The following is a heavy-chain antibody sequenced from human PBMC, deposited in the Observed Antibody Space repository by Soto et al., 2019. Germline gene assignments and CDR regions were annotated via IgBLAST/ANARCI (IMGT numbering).Heavy chain of an antibody. CDR3: ARRDSSSIWGYYYYGMDV. Sequence: SETLSLTCTVSGGSISSSSYYWGWIRQPPGKGLEWIGSIYYSGSTYYNPSLKSRVTISVDTSKNQFSLKLSSVTAADTAVYYCARRDSSSIWGYYYYGMDVWGQGTTGTGS. J-gene: IGHJ6*02. CDR1: GGSISSSSYY. D-gene: IGHD6-6*01. CDR2: IYYSGST. V-gene: IGHV4-39*01.